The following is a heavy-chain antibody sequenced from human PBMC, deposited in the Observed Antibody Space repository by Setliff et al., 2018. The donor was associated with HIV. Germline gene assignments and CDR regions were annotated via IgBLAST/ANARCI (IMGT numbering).Heavy chain of an antibody. Sequence: PSETLSLTCTVSGGSISSGSYYWSWMRQPAGKGLEWIGHIYTSGSTNYNPSLKSRVTISVDTSKNQFSLKLSSVTAADTAVYYCTVYNTGSSKDHYWGQGTPVTVSS. CDR2: IYTSGST. CDR3: TVYNTGSSKDHY. J-gene: IGHJ4*02. CDR1: GGSISSGSYY. V-gene: IGHV4-61*09. D-gene: IGHD2-8*02.